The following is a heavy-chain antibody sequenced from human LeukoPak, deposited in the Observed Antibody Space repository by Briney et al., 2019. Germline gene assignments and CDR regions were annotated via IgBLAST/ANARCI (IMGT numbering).Heavy chain of an antibody. D-gene: IGHD2-8*02. CDR2: INPTGSST. Sequence: ASVKVSCKASGYTFTNYYMHWVRQAPGQGLEWTGLINPTGSSTNYAQKFRGRVTMTRDTSTTTVYMELSSLRSGDTAVYYCAREESGGYFDYWGQGTLVTVSS. J-gene: IGHJ4*02. CDR3: AREESGGYFDY. CDR1: GYTFTNYY. V-gene: IGHV1-46*01.